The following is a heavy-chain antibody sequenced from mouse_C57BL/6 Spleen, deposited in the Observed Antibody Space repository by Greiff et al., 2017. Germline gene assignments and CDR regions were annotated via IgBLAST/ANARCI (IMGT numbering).Heavy chain of an antibody. CDR3: ARRELPWYFDV. V-gene: IGHV5-12*01. J-gene: IGHJ1*03. CDR2: ISNGGGST. CDR1: GFTFSDYY. D-gene: IGHD2-1*01. Sequence: EVMLVESGGGLVQPGGSLKLSCAASGFTFSDYYMYWVRQTPEKRLEWVAYISNGGGSTYYPDTVKGRFTISRDNAKNTLYLQMSRLKSDDTAMYYCARRELPWYFDVWGTGTTVTVSS.